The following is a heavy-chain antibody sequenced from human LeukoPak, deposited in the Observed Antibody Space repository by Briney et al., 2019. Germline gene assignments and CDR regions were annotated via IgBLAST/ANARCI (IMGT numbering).Heavy chain of an antibody. Sequence: GASVKVSCKASGYTFTTYGISWVRQAPGQGLEWMGWISAQSGNTEYAQKFQDRVNMTTETATTTAYMDLRSLTSDDTAFYFCARAYCSGGSCYLDYWGQGTLVTVSS. CDR1: GYTFTTYG. CDR3: ARAYCSGGSCYLDY. V-gene: IGHV1-18*01. J-gene: IGHJ4*03. D-gene: IGHD2-15*01. CDR2: ISAQSGNT.